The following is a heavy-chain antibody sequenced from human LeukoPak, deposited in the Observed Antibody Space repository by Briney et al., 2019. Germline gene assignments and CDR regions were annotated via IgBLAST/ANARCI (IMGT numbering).Heavy chain of an antibody. V-gene: IGHV4-39*07. Sequence: PSETLSLTCTVSGVSISTSNSYWGWIRQPPGKGLEWIGSIYYSGSTNYNPSLKSRVTISVDTSKNQFSLKLSSVTAADTALYYCARGWGYSYGLPYYFDYWGQGTLVTVSS. CDR3: ARGWGYSYGLPYYFDY. CDR1: GVSISTSNSY. J-gene: IGHJ4*02. CDR2: IYYSGST. D-gene: IGHD5-18*01.